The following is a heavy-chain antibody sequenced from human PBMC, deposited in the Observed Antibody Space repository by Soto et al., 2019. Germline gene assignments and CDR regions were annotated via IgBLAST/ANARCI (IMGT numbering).Heavy chain of an antibody. V-gene: IGHV3-48*03. CDR2: ISNSGNTI. J-gene: IGHJ6*02. CDR3: ARDIDNRDYYYGLDV. CDR1: GFVFKNYE. D-gene: IGHD1-20*01. Sequence: GGSLRLSCVASGFVFKNYEMNWVRQAPGKGLEWISYISNSGNTIYVADSMRGRFTISRDNAKNSLFLQMNSLRADDTAVYYCARDIDNRDYYYGLDVWGQGTTVTVS.